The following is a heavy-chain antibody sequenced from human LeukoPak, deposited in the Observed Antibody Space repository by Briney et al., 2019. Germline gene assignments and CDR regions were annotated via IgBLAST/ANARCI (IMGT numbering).Heavy chain of an antibody. CDR1: GGSFSGYY. D-gene: IGHD2-8*01. CDR3: ARGRRYCTNGVCSSYYYYGMDV. J-gene: IGHJ6*02. Sequence: SETLSLTCAVYGGSFSGYYWSWIRQPPGKGLEWIGEINHSGSTNYNPPLKSRVTISVDTSKNQFSLKLSSVTAADTAVYYCARGRRYCTNGVCSSYYYYGMDVWGQGTTVTVSS. V-gene: IGHV4-34*01. CDR2: INHSGST.